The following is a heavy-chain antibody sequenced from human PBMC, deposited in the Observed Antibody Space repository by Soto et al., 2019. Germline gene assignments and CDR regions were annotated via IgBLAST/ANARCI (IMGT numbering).Heavy chain of an antibody. CDR1: GDSVSRNSSD. Sequence: SQTLLLTCAISGDSVSRNSSDWNWIRQSPSRGLEWLGRTYYKSKWYNDYAVSVKSRITINPVTSKNQFSLQLNSVTPEDTAVYFCAREEMVRGRDLFDPWGQGTLVTVSS. J-gene: IGHJ5*02. CDR3: AREEMVRGRDLFDP. V-gene: IGHV6-1*01. D-gene: IGHD3-10*01. CDR2: TYYKSKWYN.